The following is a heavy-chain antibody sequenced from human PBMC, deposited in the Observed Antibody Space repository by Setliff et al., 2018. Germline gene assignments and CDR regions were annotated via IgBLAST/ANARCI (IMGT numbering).Heavy chain of an antibody. J-gene: IGHJ4*02. CDR2: ISNSGSTI. V-gene: IGHV3-11*04. D-gene: IGHD6-19*01. CDR3: ARASSVAGLTTDY. Sequence: KPGGSLRLSCAASGFTFSDYYMSWIRQPPGKGLEWVSYISNSGSTIYYAASVKGRFTISRDNAKNSLYLQMNSLRAEDTAVYYCARASSVAGLTTDYWGQGTLVTVSS. CDR1: GFTFSDYY.